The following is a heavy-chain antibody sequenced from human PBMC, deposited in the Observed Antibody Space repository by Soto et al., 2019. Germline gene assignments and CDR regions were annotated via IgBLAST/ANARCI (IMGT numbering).Heavy chain of an antibody. CDR1: GYTFTSYG. D-gene: IGHD4-17*01. V-gene: IGHV1-18*01. CDR3: ARGAITTMTTSQGWYFDL. CDR2: ISAYNGNT. Sequence: QVQLVQSGAEVKKPGASVKVSCKASGYTFTSYGISWVRQAPGQGLEWMGWISAYNGNTNYAQKLQGRVTMTTDTSTSTADMELRSLRSDDTSVYYCARGAITTMTTSQGWYFDLWGRGTLVTVSS. J-gene: IGHJ2*01.